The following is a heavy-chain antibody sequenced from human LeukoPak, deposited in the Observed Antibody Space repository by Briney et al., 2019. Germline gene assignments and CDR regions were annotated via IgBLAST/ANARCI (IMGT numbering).Heavy chain of an antibody. CDR2: ISSSGSNI. D-gene: IGHD2-2*01. CDR3: ARDCSSTSCYDDAFDI. J-gene: IGHJ3*02. Sequence: GGSLRLSCAASGFTFSDFYMSWIRQAPGKGLEWVSYISSSGSNINYADSVKGRFTISRDNAKNSLYLQMNSLRAGDTAVYYCARDCSSTSCYDDAFDIWGQGTMVTVSS. V-gene: IGHV3-11*04. CDR1: GFTFSDFY.